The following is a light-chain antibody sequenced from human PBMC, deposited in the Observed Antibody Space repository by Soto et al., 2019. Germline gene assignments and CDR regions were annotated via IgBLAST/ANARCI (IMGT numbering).Light chain of an antibody. J-gene: IGKJ5*01. V-gene: IGKV3D-20*02. CDR3: QQRSSWPLIT. Sequence: ESVLTQSPGTLSLSPGERATLSCRASQSVSSSYLAWYQQKPGQAPRLLIYGASNRATGIPARFSGSGSGTDFTLTISSLEPEDFVVYYCQQRSSWPLITFGQGTRLEIK. CDR1: QSVSSSY. CDR2: GAS.